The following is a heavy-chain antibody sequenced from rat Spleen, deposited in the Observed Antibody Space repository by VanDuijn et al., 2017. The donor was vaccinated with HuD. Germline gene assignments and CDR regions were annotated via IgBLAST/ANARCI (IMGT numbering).Heavy chain of an antibody. D-gene: IGHD2-3*01. CDR3: TREDRIYIHFDY. J-gene: IGHJ2*01. Sequence: EVQLVESGGGLVQPGRSLKLSCVASGFTFNNYWMSWIRQAPGKGLEWVASITNTGGSIYYPDSVKGRFTISRDNAQNTLYLQMNSLRSEATATYYCTREDRIYIHFDYWGQGVMVTVSS. CDR1: GFTFNNYW. V-gene: IGHV5-31*01. CDR2: ITNTGGSI.